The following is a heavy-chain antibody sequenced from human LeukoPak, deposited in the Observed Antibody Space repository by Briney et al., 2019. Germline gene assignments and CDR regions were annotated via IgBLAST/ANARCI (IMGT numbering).Heavy chain of an antibody. Sequence: GGSLRLSCAASRFTFSTYSMNWVRQAPGKGLEWVSYISSSSSTIYYADSVKGRFTTSRDNAKNSLYLQMNSLRAEDTAVYYCARAADYFDYWGQGTLVTASS. CDR1: RFTFSTYS. V-gene: IGHV3-48*01. J-gene: IGHJ4*02. CDR2: ISSSSSTI. CDR3: ARAADYFDY.